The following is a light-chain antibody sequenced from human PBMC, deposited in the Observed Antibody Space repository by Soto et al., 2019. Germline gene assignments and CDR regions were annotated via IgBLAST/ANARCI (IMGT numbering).Light chain of an antibody. V-gene: IGKV3-20*01. Sequence: VLTQSPGTLSLSPGERATLSCRTSQTVCSTCLAWYQPKPGQAPRLLISGASNRATGIPDRFSGSGSGTDFTLTITRLEPEDFAVYYCQQYGGSPGFTFGPGTKVDIK. CDR2: GAS. CDR1: QTVCSTC. J-gene: IGKJ3*01. CDR3: QQYGGSPGFT.